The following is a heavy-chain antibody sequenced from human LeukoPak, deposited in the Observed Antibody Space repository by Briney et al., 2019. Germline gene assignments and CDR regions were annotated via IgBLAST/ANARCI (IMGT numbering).Heavy chain of an antibody. Sequence: GGSLRLSCAASGFTFSSYAMSWVRQAPGKGLEWVSAISGSGGSTYYADSVKGRFTISRDNAKNSLYLQMNSLRAEDTAVYYCARDPSSWYNWFDPWGQGTLVTVSS. V-gene: IGHV3-23*01. CDR3: ARDPSSWYNWFDP. J-gene: IGHJ5*02. CDR1: GFTFSSYA. CDR2: ISGSGGST. D-gene: IGHD6-13*01.